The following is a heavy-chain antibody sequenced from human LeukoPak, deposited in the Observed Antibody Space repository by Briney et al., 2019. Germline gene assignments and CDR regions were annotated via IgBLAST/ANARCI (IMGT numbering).Heavy chain of an antibody. CDR2: IYNGRDT. Sequence: SETLSLTCSASGASTSRRDWSWIRQFPGRTLEWIGHIYNGRDTKYNPSLTSRVTISVDTSKNQFSLSLTSVTAADTAIYYCAQTTGWPGLVFCGPGALVTVSS. D-gene: IGHD6-19*01. CDR1: GASTSRRD. CDR3: AQTTGWPGLVF. V-gene: IGHV4-59*08. J-gene: IGHJ4*02.